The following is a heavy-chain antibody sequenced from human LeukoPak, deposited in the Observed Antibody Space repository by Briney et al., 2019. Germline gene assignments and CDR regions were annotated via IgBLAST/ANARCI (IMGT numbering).Heavy chain of an antibody. D-gene: IGHD4-23*01. V-gene: IGHV1-69*01. CDR3: ASDSTTVVTPGWFDP. J-gene: IGHJ5*02. Sequence: SVKVSCKASGGTFSSYAISWVRQAPGQGLEWMGGIIPIFGTANYAQKFQGRVTITADESTSTAYMELSSLRSEDTAVYYCASDSTTVVTPGWFDPWGQGTLVTVSS. CDR2: IIPIFGTA. CDR1: GGTFSSYA.